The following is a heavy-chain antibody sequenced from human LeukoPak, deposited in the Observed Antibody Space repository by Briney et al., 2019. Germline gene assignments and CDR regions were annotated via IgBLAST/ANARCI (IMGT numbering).Heavy chain of an antibody. D-gene: IGHD3-16*01. V-gene: IGHV3-21*01. Sequence: PGGSLRLSCAASGFTFSSYSMNWLRQAPGKGLEWVSSISSSSSYIYYADSVKGRFTISRDNAKNSLYLQMNSLRAEDTAVYYCARDLRGTTTASYYYYYYGMDVWGQGTTVTVSS. J-gene: IGHJ6*02. CDR2: ISSSSSYI. CDR3: ARDLRGTTTASYYYYYYGMDV. CDR1: GFTFSSYS.